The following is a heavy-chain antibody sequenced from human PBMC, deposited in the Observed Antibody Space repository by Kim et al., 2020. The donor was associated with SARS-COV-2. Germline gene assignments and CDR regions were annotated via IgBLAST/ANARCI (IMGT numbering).Heavy chain of an antibody. V-gene: IGHV3-11*04. CDR3: AREGYYYGSGSSTLKDY. J-gene: IGHJ4*02. Sequence: VKGRFTISRDNAKNSLYLQRNSLRAEDTAVYYCAREGYYYGSGSSTLKDYWGQGTLVTVSS. D-gene: IGHD3-10*01.